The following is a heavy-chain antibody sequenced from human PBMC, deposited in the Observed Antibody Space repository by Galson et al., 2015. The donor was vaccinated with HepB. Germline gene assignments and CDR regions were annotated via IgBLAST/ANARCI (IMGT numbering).Heavy chain of an antibody. Sequence: SLILSCAASGFTFSSYSMNWVRQAPGKGLEWVSYISSSSSPIHYADSVKGRFTISRDTAKNSLYLQMNSLRAEDTAVYYCARAGTVAGTWDYWGQGTLVTVSS. CDR3: ARAGTVAGTWDY. CDR1: GFTFSSYS. CDR2: ISSSSSPI. V-gene: IGHV3-48*01. J-gene: IGHJ4*02. D-gene: IGHD6-19*01.